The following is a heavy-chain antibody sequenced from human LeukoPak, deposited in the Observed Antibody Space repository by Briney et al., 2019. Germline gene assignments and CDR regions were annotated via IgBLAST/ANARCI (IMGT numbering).Heavy chain of an antibody. CDR3: AKRGTLEDRFFDY. Sequence: PGGSLRLSCAASGVTFRSYAMSWVRQAPGKGLEWVSAIKGRGRDTHYAVSVKGRFTISRDTSKNTLYLQMNTLRAEDTAGYYCAKRGTLEDRFFDYWGQGTLVTVSS. J-gene: IGHJ4*02. V-gene: IGHV3-23*01. CDR2: IKGRGRDT. CDR1: GVTFRSYA. D-gene: IGHD1-14*01.